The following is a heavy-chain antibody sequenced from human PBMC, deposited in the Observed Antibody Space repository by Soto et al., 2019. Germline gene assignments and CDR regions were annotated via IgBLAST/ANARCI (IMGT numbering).Heavy chain of an antibody. J-gene: IGHJ4*02. CDR3: ANRWRFGYNRDY. D-gene: IGHD3-10*01. V-gene: IGHV3-23*01. Sequence: GGSLRLSCAASGFTFSSYAMSWVRQAPGKGLEWVSAISGSGGSTYYADSVKGRFTISRDNSKNTLHLQMNSLRAEDTAVYYCANRWRFGYNRDYWGQGTLVTVSS. CDR1: GFTFSSYA. CDR2: ISGSGGST.